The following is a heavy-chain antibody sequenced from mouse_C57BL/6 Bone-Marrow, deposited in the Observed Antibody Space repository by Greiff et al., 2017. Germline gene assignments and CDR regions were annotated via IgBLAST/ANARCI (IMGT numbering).Heavy chain of an antibody. D-gene: IGHD1-1*01. CDR3: AYYGSSYDY. J-gene: IGHJ2*01. CDR2: IYPGSGNT. V-gene: IGHV1-76*01. CDR1: GYTFTDYY. Sequence: VQLQQSGAELVRSGASVKLSCKASGYTFTDYYINWVKQRPGQGLEWIARIYPGSGNTYYNEKFKGKATLTAEKSSSTAYMQLSSLTSEDSAVYFCAYYGSSYDYWGQGTTLTVSS.